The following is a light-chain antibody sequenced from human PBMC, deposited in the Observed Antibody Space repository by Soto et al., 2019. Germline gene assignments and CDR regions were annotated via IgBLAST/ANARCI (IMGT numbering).Light chain of an antibody. V-gene: IGKV1-39*01. J-gene: IGKJ1*01. CDR2: DAS. CDR1: QTISSY. Sequence: DIQMTQSPSTLSGSVGDRVTITCRASQTISSYLNWYQQKPGKAPKVLIYDASSLQSGVPSRFSGSGSGTDFTLTISSLQPEDFANYYSQQSYTTPPWTLGQGTKVDIK. CDR3: QQSYTTPPWT.